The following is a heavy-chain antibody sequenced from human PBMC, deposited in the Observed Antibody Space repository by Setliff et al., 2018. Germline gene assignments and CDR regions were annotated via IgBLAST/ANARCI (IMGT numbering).Heavy chain of an antibody. V-gene: IGHV3-23*01. Sequence: GGSLRLSCAASGFTVSTYAMSWVRQGPGKGLEWVSASSDSGGSTFYADSVKGRLAISRDNSKNTLYVQMNNLTAGDTAVYYCARAAGSRGYVNWFDTWGQGTLVTVSS. D-gene: IGHD3-22*01. CDR1: GFTVSTYA. CDR3: ARAAGSRGYVNWFDT. J-gene: IGHJ5*02. CDR2: SSDSGGST.